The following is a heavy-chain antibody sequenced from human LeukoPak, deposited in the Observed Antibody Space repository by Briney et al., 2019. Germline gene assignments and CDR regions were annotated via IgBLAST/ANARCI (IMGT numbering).Heavy chain of an antibody. CDR2: VSCSGDNT. J-gene: IGHJ6*03. CDR1: GFTFSSCA. V-gene: IGHV3-23*01. CDR3: ARMASFKVADYYYYYMGV. Sequence: GVSLRLSCAASGFTFSSCAMSWVRQAPGKGLEWVSSVSCSGDNTYYADSVKGRFTISRDNSKNTLSVQVNSLRADDTAVYYCARMASFKVADYYYYYMGVWGKGTTVTVS. D-gene: IGHD5-24*01.